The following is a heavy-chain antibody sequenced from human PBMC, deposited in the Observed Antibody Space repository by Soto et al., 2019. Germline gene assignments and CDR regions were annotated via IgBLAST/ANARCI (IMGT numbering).Heavy chain of an antibody. J-gene: IGHJ4*02. D-gene: IGHD6-13*01. CDR2: IKQDGSEK. Sequence: GGSLRLSCAASGFTFSSYWMSWVRQAPGTGLEWVANIKQDGSEKHYVDSVKGRYTVSRDNAENSLYLQMNSLRAEDTAVYYCARDGYSSHSRSIDYWGQGTLVTASS. CDR1: GFTFSSYW. CDR3: ARDGYSSHSRSIDY. V-gene: IGHV3-7*05.